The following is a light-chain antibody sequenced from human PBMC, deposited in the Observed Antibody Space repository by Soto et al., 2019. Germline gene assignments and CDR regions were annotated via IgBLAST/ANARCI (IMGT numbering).Light chain of an antibody. J-gene: IGLJ1*01. CDR1: SSDVGGYNY. V-gene: IGLV2-14*01. CDR3: SSFTLSTYV. CDR2: DVT. Sequence: QSALTQPASVSGSPGQSITISCTGTSSDVGGYNYVSWYQQHPGKAPKLIIYDVTSRPSGVSDRFSGSKSGNTASLTISGLQPEDEAHYYCSSFTLSTYVFGSGTKLTVL.